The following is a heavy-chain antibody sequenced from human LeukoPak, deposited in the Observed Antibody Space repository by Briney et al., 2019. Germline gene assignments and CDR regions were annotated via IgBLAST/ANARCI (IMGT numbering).Heavy chain of an antibody. CDR2: INHSGYT. CDR3: TRMTTGHDY. J-gene: IGHJ4*02. V-gene: IGHV4-34*01. D-gene: IGHD4-17*01. CDR1: GVSFNNYY. Sequence: SETLSLTCTVSGVSFNNYYWSWVRQTPGKGLEWIGEINHSGYTNDSPSLKSRVTLSIDTSRKQFSLNLRSVTVADTGIYYCTRMTTGHDYWGQGTLVTVSS.